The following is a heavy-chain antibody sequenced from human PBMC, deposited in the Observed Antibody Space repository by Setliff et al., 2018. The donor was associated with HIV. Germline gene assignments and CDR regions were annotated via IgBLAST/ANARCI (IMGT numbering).Heavy chain of an antibody. V-gene: IGHV1-8*03. CDR2: MNPNSGNT. J-gene: IGHJ6*02. D-gene: IGHD2-15*01. CDR3: ARIRGYCSGGSCYSVFNYYYGMDV. CDR1: GYTFTSYD. Sequence: ASVKVSCKASGYTFTSYDINWVRQATGQGLEWMGWMNPNSGNTGYAQKFQGRFTITRNTSISTDYMELSSLRSEDTAAYYCARIRGYCSGGSCYSVFNYYYGMDVWGQGTTVTVS.